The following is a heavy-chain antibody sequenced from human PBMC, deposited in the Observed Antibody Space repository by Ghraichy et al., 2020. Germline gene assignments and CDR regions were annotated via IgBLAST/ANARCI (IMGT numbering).Heavy chain of an antibody. D-gene: IGHD6-19*01. J-gene: IGHJ2*01. CDR3: ARNLVAGHWYFDL. CDR1: GFSFSSYG. V-gene: IGHV3-30*03. CDR2: ISKDGSEK. Sequence: GGSLRLSCSASGFSFSSYGMHWVRQAPVKGLEWVAAISKDGSEKFYEDSGKGRFSISRDNSKNTLYLQMNSLRTEDTAVYYCARNLVAGHWYFDLWGRGTLVTVSS.